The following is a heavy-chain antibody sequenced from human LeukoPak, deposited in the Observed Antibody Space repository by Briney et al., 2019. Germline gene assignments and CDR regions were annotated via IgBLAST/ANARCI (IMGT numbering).Heavy chain of an antibody. CDR2: IYHSGST. Sequence: SETLSLTCTVSGYSISSGYSWGWIRQPPGKGLEWIGSIYHSGSTYYNPSLKSRVTISVDTSTNQFSLKLSSVTAADTAVYYCARRGGGWRKADIDWSYTQGWFDPWGQGTLVTVSS. CDR3: ARRGGGWRKADIDWSYTQGWFDP. CDR1: GYSISSGYS. D-gene: IGHD3-9*01. J-gene: IGHJ5*02. V-gene: IGHV4-38-2*02.